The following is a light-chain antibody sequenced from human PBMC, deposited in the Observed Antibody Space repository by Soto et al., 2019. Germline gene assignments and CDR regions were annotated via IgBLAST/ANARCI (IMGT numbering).Light chain of an antibody. J-gene: IGLJ3*02. Sequence: QSALSQPPSASGSPGQSVTISCTGTSSDVGSYNYVSWYQQHPGTAPKVMIYEVTKRPSGVPDRFSGSKSGNTASLTVSGLQAEDEADYYCSSYAGSNNWVFGGGTKLTVL. CDR2: EVT. CDR3: SSYAGSNNWV. CDR1: SSDVGSYNY. V-gene: IGLV2-8*01.